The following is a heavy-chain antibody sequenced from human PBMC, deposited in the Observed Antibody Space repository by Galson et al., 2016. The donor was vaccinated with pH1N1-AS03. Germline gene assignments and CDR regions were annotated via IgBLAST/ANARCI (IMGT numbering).Heavy chain of an antibody. J-gene: IGHJ4*02. CDR3: ASFPAFQTYFYGSGSDY. Sequence: SLRLSCAASGFTFSSFIMHWVRQAPGKGLEWVAAITYDGNYDSYAASVKGRFAVSRDNSKNTLHLQMNSLREEDTAVYYCASFPAFQTYFYGSGSDYWGQGTLVGVSS. D-gene: IGHD3-10*01. CDR2: ITYDGNYD. CDR1: GFTFSSFI. V-gene: IGHV3-30*01.